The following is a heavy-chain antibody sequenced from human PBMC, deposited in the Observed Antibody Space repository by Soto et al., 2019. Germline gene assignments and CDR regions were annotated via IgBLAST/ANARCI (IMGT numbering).Heavy chain of an antibody. D-gene: IGHD4-17*01. CDR1: GYTFTSYD. V-gene: IGHV1-8*01. Sequence: QVQLVQSGAEVKKPGASVKVSCKASGYTFTSYDINWVRQATGQGLEWMGWMNPNSGNTGYAQKFQGRVTMTRNTSISTAYMELSSLRSEDTAVYYCARGDYGDYGPPFYYYYYYMDVWGKGTTVTVSS. CDR3: ARGDYGDYGPPFYYYYYYMDV. CDR2: MNPNSGNT. J-gene: IGHJ6*03.